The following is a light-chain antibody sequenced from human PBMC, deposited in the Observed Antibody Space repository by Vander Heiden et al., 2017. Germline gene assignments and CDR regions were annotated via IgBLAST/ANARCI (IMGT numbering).Light chain of an antibody. Sequence: QPVLTQPPSASGAPGQRVTISCSGSSPNIGSNYVFWYQQLPGTAPKLLIYRNNQWPSGVPDRFSGSKSGTSASLAISGLRSEDEADYYCAAWDDSLSGVVFGGGTKLTVL. V-gene: IGLV1-47*01. CDR1: SPNIGSNY. J-gene: IGLJ2*01. CDR2: RNN. CDR3: AAWDDSLSGVV.